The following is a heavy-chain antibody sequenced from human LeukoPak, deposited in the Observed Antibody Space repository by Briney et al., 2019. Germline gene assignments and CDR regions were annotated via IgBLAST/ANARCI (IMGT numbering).Heavy chain of an antibody. Sequence: PGGSLRLSCAASGFAFSSYDMHWVRQAPGKGLEWVAVISYDGSDKYYVDSVKGRFTISRDNSKNTLYLQMNSLKAEDAAVYYCARSDFWSGYHRGYFDYWGQGTLVTVSS. CDR1: GFAFSSYD. J-gene: IGHJ4*02. V-gene: IGHV3-30*03. CDR2: ISYDGSDK. CDR3: ARSDFWSGYHRGYFDY. D-gene: IGHD3-3*01.